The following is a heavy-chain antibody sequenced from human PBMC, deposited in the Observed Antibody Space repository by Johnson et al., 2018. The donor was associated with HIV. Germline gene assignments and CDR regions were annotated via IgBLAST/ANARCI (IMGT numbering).Heavy chain of an antibody. D-gene: IGHD1-26*01. CDR3: VTADRGSA. V-gene: IGHV3-15*01. J-gene: IGHJ3*01. CDR1: GFTFKNAW. Sequence: VQLVESGGGLVQPGGSLKLSCEASGFTFKNAWMSWVRQAPGKGLEWVGRIKSKIDGGTTDYAAPVKGRFTISRDDSKNTLYLQMNSLKTEDTAVYYCVTADRGSAWGQGTTVTVSS. CDR2: IKSKIDGGTT.